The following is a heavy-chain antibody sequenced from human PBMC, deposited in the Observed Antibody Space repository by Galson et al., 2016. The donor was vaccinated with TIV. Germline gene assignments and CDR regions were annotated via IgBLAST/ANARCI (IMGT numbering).Heavy chain of an antibody. CDR1: GYTFSNSG. CDR3: ARNVAQTGDFDD. V-gene: IGHV1-18*01. Sequence: SVKVSCKASGYTFSNSGLSWMRQAPGQGLEWMGWISANNGNTHYAQNLQGRVSMTRDTSISTAYMELRSLISEDTAVYYCARNVAQTGDFDDWGQGTLVTVSS. J-gene: IGHJ4*02. CDR2: ISANNGNT. D-gene: IGHD7-27*01.